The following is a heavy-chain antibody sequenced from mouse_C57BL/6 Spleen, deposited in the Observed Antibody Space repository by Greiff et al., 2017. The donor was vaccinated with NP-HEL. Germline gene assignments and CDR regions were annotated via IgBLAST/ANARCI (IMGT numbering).Heavy chain of an antibody. Sequence: QVQLQQPGPVLVKPGASVKLSCKASGYTFTSYWMHWVKQSPGQGLEWIGNINPSNGGTNYNEKFKSKATLTVDKSSSTAYMQLSSLSSEDSAVYYCARFSYSNFYFDYWGQGTTLTVSS. CDR1: GYTFTSYW. D-gene: IGHD2-5*01. V-gene: IGHV1-53*01. CDR2: INPSNGGT. CDR3: ARFSYSNFYFDY. J-gene: IGHJ2*01.